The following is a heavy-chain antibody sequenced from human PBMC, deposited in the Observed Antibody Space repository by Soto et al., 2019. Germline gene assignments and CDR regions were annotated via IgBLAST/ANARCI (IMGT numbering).Heavy chain of an antibody. CDR1: GISLSTSGVG. D-gene: IGHD1-26*01. J-gene: IGHJ4*02. CDR3: VHRPYSGCYFAY. V-gene: IGHV2-5*01. CDR2: IYWHDEK. Sequence: QITLKESGPTLVKPTQTLTLTCTFSGISLSTSGVGVGWIRQPPGKALEWVALIYWHDEKRYSPSLKSRLTITKYTSNNQVVLTMTNMDPVDTATFYFVHRPYSGCYFAYWGQRFIVTVSS.